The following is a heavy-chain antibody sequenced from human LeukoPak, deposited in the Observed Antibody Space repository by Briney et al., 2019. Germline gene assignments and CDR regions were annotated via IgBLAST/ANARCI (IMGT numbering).Heavy chain of an antibody. CDR3: ARSPGSDYYGMDV. V-gene: IGHV3-30*03. D-gene: IGHD1-14*01. Sequence: GGALRLSCAASGFTFSSYGMHWVRQAPGKGLEWVAVISYDGSNKYYADSVKGRFTISRDNSKNTLYLQMNSLRAEDPAVYYCARSPGSDYYGMDVWGQGTTVTVSS. CDR2: ISYDGSNK. J-gene: IGHJ6*02. CDR1: GFTFSSYG.